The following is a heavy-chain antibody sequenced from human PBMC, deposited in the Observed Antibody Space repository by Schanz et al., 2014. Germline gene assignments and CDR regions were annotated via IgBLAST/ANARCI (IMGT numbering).Heavy chain of an antibody. CDR3: ARDPTTRPTVIDY. V-gene: IGHV3-30*03. J-gene: IGHJ4*02. Sequence: QVQLVESGGGLVKPGGSLRLSCAASGFIFNDYYMNWIRQAPGKGLDWLAVISFDGRNKYHAQSVKGRFTISRDNSKNTLYLQMNSLRAEDTAVYYCARDPTTRPTVIDYWGQGTLVTVSS. CDR1: GFIFNDYY. D-gene: IGHD4-4*01. CDR2: ISFDGRNK.